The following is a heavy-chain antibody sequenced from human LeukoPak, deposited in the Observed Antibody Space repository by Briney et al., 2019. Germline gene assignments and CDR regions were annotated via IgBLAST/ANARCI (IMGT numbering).Heavy chain of an antibody. CDR3: ARLSGSPWI. J-gene: IGHJ3*02. V-gene: IGHV4-59*08. Sequence: SETLSLTCTVTGVSISSYYWSWIRQPPGKGLEWIGYISDSGNTIYNPSLKSRVTISEDTSKNQFSLKLSPVTAADTAVYYCARLSGSPWIWGQGTMVTVSS. CDR1: GVSISSYY. CDR2: ISDSGNT. D-gene: IGHD1-26*01.